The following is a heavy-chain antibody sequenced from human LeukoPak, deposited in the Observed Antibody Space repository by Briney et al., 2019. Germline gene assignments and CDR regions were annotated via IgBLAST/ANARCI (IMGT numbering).Heavy chain of an antibody. CDR3: ARVVSGWYPWDFDY. CDR1: GYSFTNHW. J-gene: IGHJ4*02. Sequence: GESLEISCKGSGYSFTNHWIGWVRQMPGKGLEWMGIIYPGDSDTRYSPPFQGQVTISVDKSITTAYLQWNSLRASDTAMYYCARVVSGWYPWDFDYWGQGTLVTVSS. CDR2: IYPGDSDT. D-gene: IGHD6-19*01. V-gene: IGHV5-51*01.